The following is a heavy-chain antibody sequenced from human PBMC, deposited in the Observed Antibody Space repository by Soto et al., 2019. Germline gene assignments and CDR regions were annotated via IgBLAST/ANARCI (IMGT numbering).Heavy chain of an antibody. CDR3: SRHLVSSRSLYYYYGMDV. Sequence: PGGSLRRSCAASGFTFSDYYMSWIRQAPGKWLEWVSYISSSGSTIYYADSVKGRFTISRDNANNSLYLQMNSLRAEDTAVYYFSRHLVSSRSLYYYYGMDVWGQGTTVTVSS. CDR1: GFTFSDYY. V-gene: IGHV3-11*01. CDR2: ISSSGSTI. D-gene: IGHD6-13*01. J-gene: IGHJ6*02.